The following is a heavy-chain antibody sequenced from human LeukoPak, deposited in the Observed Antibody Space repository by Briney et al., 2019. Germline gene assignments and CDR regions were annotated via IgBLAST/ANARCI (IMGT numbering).Heavy chain of an antibody. CDR1: GGSISSSSYY. CDR2: IYYSGST. Sequence: PSETLSLTCTVSGGSISSSSYYWGWIRQPPGKGLEWIGSIYYSGSTYYNPSLKSRVTISLDTSKKQFSLKLSSVTAADTAVYYCARLGSSWYQTGFDYWGQGTLVTVSS. J-gene: IGHJ4*02. D-gene: IGHD6-13*01. V-gene: IGHV4-39*07. CDR3: ARLGSSWYQTGFDY.